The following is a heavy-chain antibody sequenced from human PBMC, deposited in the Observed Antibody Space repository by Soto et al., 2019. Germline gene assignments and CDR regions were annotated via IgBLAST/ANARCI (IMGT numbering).Heavy chain of an antibody. CDR1: GGSISSGSYY. V-gene: IGHV4-39*01. Sequence: SETLSLTCTVSGGSISSGSYYWGWIRQPPGKGLEWIGSIFYRGRAYYNPSLKSRVTISVDTSKNLFSLKLNSVTAADTAVYYCARLRAPAAPMDYYYYGMDVWGQGTTVTVSS. CDR3: ARLRAPAAPMDYYYYGMDV. J-gene: IGHJ6*02. D-gene: IGHD2-15*01. CDR2: IFYRGRA.